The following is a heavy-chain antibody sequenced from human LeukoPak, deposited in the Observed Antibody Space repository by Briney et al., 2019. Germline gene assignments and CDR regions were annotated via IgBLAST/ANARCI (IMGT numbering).Heavy chain of an antibody. Sequence: SVKVSCKASGGTFSSYAISWVRQAPGQGLECMGRIIPIVGRTNYAQKLQGRVTMTTDTSTSTAYMELRSLRSDDTAVYYCARGHNVSLWFGGNYMDVWGKGTTVTVSS. V-gene: IGHV1-69*04. D-gene: IGHD3-10*01. J-gene: IGHJ6*03. CDR1: GGTFSSYA. CDR3: ARGHNVSLWFGGNYMDV. CDR2: IIPIVGRT.